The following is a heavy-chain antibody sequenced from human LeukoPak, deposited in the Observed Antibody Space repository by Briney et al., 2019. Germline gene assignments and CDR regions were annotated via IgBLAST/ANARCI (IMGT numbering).Heavy chain of an antibody. D-gene: IGHD3-10*02. J-gene: IGHJ4*02. CDR3: AKLRFVHGYYFDY. Sequence: SGGSLRLSCAASGFTFSSYAMSWVRQAPGKGLEWVSAISGSGGSTYYADSVRGRFTISRDNSKNTLYLQMNSLRAEDTAVYYCAKLRFVHGYYFDYWGQGTLVTVSS. V-gene: IGHV3-23*01. CDR2: ISGSGGST. CDR1: GFTFSSYA.